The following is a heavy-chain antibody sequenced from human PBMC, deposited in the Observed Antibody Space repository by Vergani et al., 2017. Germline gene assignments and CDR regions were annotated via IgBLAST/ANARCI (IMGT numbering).Heavy chain of an antibody. J-gene: IGHJ5*02. Sequence: EAQLAESGGGLVQPGQSLRLSCTASGFTTGDYVMSWFRQAPGKGLEWVGLIRSYMFGDGGTREYAASVKGRFTISRDDSRGTVYLQMDRLESADTAVYYCARRIVVGPGIPRVDWLDPWGLGTLVTVSS. CDR3: ARRIVVGPGIPRVDWLDP. CDR2: IRSYMFGDGGTR. V-gene: IGHV3-49*03. D-gene: IGHD2-21*01. CDR1: GFTTGDYV.